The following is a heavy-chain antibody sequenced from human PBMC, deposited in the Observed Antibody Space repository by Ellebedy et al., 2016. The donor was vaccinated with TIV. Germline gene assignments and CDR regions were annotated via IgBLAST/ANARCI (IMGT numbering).Heavy chain of an antibody. CDR3: ARVVVANTFRFDP. CDR2: ISGYNGKT. J-gene: IGHJ5*02. V-gene: IGHV1-18*01. CDR1: GYTFTSYG. Sequence: AASVTVSCKASGYTFTSYGISWVRQAPGQGLEWMGWISGYNGKTNYAQKFQGRVTMTTDTSTNTVYMEVRSLRSDDTALYYCARVVVANTFRFDPWGQGTLVTVSS. D-gene: IGHD2-15*01.